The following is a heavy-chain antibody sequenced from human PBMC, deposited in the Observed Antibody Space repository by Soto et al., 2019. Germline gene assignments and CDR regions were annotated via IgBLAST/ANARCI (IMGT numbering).Heavy chain of an antibody. CDR3: VSGARRMGAARYYFAY. V-gene: IGHV3-72*01. J-gene: IGHJ4*02. CDR2: SRNKANRYTT. CDR1: GFTFSDHY. Sequence: AGGSMRLSCAASGFTFSDHYIDWVSQAPGKGLEWIGRSRNKANRYTTEYAASAKGRFTISRDDLKNSVYLQMNSLKTEDTAVYFCVSGARRMGAARYYFAYWGPGTLVTVSS. D-gene: IGHD6-6*01.